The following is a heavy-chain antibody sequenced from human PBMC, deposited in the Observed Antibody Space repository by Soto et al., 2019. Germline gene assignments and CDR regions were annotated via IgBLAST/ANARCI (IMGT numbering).Heavy chain of an antibody. J-gene: IGHJ6*02. CDR1: GFTFSSYA. D-gene: IGHD1-26*01. V-gene: IGHV3-23*01. Sequence: GGSLRLSCAASGFTFSSYAMGWVRQAPGKGLEWVSAISGSGGNAYYADSVKGRFSISRDNSKNTLRLQMNSLRADDTAVYYCAKDGASGSYPPYYYFGMDVWGQGTTVTVSS. CDR3: AKDGASGSYPPYYYFGMDV. CDR2: ISGSGGNA.